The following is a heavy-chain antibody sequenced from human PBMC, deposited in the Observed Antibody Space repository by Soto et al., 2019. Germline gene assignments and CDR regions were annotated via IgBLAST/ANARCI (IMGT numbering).Heavy chain of an antibody. CDR3: ARGGGYYEYAFVGPDY. V-gene: IGHV1-8*01. CDR1: GYTFTSYD. J-gene: IGHJ4*02. CDR2: MNPNSENS. D-gene: IGHD3-16*01. Sequence: QVQLVQSGAEVKKPGASVKVSCKASGYTFTSYDIHWVRQATGQGLEWMGWMNPNSENSGLVEQFQDRVTLTSDTSRSTAYMELSSLTSEDTAVYYCARGGGYYEYAFVGPDYWGQGPLVTVSS.